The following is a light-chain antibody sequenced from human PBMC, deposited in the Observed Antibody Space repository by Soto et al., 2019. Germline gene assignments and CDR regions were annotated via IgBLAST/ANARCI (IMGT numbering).Light chain of an antibody. CDR1: QAISNY. V-gene: IGKV1-27*01. J-gene: IGKJ1*01. Sequence: DIQMTQSPSSLSASVGDRVTITCRASQAISNYLAWYQQRPGQVPRLVIYDASTLQSGVPSRFSGGRSGTEFTLTISNLQPGDVATYYCQRYNSVPRTFGQGTKVEIK. CDR3: QRYNSVPRT. CDR2: DAS.